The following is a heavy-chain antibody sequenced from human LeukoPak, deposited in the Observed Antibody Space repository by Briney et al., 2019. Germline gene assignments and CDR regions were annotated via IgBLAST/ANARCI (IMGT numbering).Heavy chain of an antibody. Sequence: GRSVRLSCAASGFTFSSYGMHWVRQAPGKGLEWVAVIWYDGSNKYYADSVKGRFTISRDNSKNTLYLQMNSLRAEDTAVYYSARDYTMLSALCHYWGQGTLLTVSS. D-gene: IGHD2-8*01. J-gene: IGHJ4*02. CDR2: IWYDGSNK. CDR1: GFTFSSYG. V-gene: IGHV3-33*01. CDR3: ARDYTMLSALCHY.